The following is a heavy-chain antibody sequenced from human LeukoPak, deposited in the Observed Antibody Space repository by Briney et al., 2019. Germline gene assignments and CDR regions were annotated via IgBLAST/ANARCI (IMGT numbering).Heavy chain of an antibody. CDR3: AIDHCSGGSCYPGWFDP. D-gene: IGHD2-15*01. Sequence: PGGSLRLSCAGTAFVFSAFRMTWIRQASGRGLEWIAYISRDGSITHYADSVKGRFTISRDNAKNSLYLQMNSLRAEDTAVYYCAIDHCSGGSCYPGWFDPWGQGTLVTVSS. V-gene: IGHV3-21*05. CDR2: ISRDGSIT. CDR1: AFVFSAFR. J-gene: IGHJ5*02.